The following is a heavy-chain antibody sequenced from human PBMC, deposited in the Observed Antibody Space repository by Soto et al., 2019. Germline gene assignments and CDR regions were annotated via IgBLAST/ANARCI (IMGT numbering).Heavy chain of an antibody. Sequence: QVQLQESGPGLVRPSQSLSLTCTVSGGSISSTDYYWSWIRQPPGAGLEWIGEVNHSGSTNYNPSLKSRVTISVDTSKSHFSLKLSSVTAADRAVYFCARCQYHESSGFYTNTIRYYYGVDVWGQGTTVTVSS. D-gene: IGHD3-22*01. CDR2: VNHSGST. CDR3: ARCQYHESSGFYTNTIRYYYGVDV. J-gene: IGHJ6*02. CDR1: GGSISSTDYY. V-gene: IGHV4-30-4*01.